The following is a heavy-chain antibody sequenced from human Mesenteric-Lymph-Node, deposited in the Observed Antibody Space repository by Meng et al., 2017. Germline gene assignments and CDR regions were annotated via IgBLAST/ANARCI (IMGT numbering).Heavy chain of an antibody. D-gene: IGHD1-26*01. Sequence: SETLSLTCTVSGGSISSYYWSWIRQPAGKGLEWIGRIYTSGSTNYNPSLKSRVTMSVDTSKNQFSLKLSSVTAADTAVYYCAMAAPYSGSYYSLDYWGQGTLVTVSS. V-gene: IGHV4-4*07. CDR2: IYTSGST. CDR1: GGSISSYY. J-gene: IGHJ4*02. CDR3: AMAAPYSGSYYSLDY.